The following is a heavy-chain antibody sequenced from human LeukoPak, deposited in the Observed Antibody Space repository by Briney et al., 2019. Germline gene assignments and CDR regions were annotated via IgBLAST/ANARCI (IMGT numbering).Heavy chain of an antibody. CDR1: GGSISSYY. J-gene: IGHJ5*02. D-gene: IGHD3-22*01. Sequence: SETLSLTCTVSGGSISSYYWNWIRQPPGKGLEWIGNIYYSGSTNYNPSLKSRVTISVDTSKNQFSLKLSSVAAADTAVYYCARGDSYYAGSGVNWFDPWGQGTLVTVSS. CDR2: IYYSGST. V-gene: IGHV4-59*01. CDR3: ARGDSYYAGSGVNWFDP.